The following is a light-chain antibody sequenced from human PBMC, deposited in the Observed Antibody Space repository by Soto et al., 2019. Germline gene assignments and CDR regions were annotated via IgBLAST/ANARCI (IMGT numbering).Light chain of an antibody. CDR1: PSDIGAYNY. Sequence: QSVLTQPASVSGSPGQSITISCSGTPSDIGAYNYVSWYQHLPGKAPKVIIYDVTNRPSGVSSRFSGSKSGTTASLTISGLQAEHEANYYCGSYTISSTLMIFGGGTKVTVL. J-gene: IGLJ2*01. CDR2: DVT. V-gene: IGLV2-14*03. CDR3: GSYTISSTLMI.